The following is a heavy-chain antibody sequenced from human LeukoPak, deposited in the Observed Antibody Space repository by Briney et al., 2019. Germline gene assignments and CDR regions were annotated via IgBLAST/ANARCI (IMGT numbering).Heavy chain of an antibody. J-gene: IGHJ4*02. CDR3: ARDLNDFWSGYHR. CDR1: GFTFSSYG. V-gene: IGHV3-30*02. Sequence: GGSLRLSCAASGFTFSSYGMHWVRQAPGKGLEWVAFIRYDGSNKYYADSVKGRFTISRDNSKNTLYLQMNSLRAEDTAVYYCARDLNDFWSGYHRWGQGTLVTVSS. CDR2: IRYDGSNK. D-gene: IGHD3-3*01.